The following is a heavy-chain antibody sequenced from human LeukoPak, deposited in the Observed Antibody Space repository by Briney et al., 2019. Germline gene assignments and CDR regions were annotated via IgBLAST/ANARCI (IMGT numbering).Heavy chain of an antibody. CDR1: GFTFSSYW. CDR3: AELGITMIGGV. CDR2: IKQDGSEK. D-gene: IGHD3-10*02. Sequence: GGSLRLSCAASGFTFSSYWMSWVRQAPGKWLEWVANIKQDGSEKYYVDSVKGRFTISRDNAKNSLYLQMNSLRAEDTAVYYCAELGITMIGGVWGKGTTVTISS. V-gene: IGHV3-7*01. J-gene: IGHJ6*04.